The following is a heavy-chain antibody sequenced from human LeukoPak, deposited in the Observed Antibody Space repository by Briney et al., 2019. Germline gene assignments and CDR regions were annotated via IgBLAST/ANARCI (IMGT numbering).Heavy chain of an antibody. D-gene: IGHD3-10*01. J-gene: IGHJ4*02. CDR2: IKHSGST. CDR1: GGSFSGYY. CDR3: ARRRITMVRGVIIPFDY. Sequence: SETLSLTCAVYGGSFSGYYWSWIRQPPGKGLEWIGEIKHSGSTNYNPSLKSRVTISVDTSKNQFSLKLSSVTAADAAVYYCARRRITMVRGVIIPFDYWGQGTLVTVSS. V-gene: IGHV4-34*01.